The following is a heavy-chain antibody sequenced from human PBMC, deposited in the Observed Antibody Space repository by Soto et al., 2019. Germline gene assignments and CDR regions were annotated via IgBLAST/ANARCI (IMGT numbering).Heavy chain of an antibody. V-gene: IGHV3-30-3*01. CDR1: GFTFSSYA. J-gene: IGHJ4*02. CDR3: AREKSGSYSY. Sequence: GGSLRLSCAASGFTFSSYAMHWVRQAPGKGLEWVAVISYDGSNKYYADSVKGRFTISRDNSKNTLYLQMNSLRAEDTAVYYCAREKSGSYSYWGQGTLVTVSS. D-gene: IGHD1-26*01. CDR2: ISYDGSNK.